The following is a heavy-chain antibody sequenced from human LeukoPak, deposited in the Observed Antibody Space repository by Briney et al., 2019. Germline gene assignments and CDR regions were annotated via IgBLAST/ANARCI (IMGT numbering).Heavy chain of an antibody. CDR3: ARHAETKEQWLARNYYYYYGMDV. Sequence: TSETLSLSCDVSGDSISSAGYSWTWIRQPPGKGLEWIGYISYTGNTQYSPSLKSRVTISGDASKNQFSLKLTSVTAADTAVYYCARHAETKEQWLARNYYYYYGMDVWGQGTTVTVSS. CDR1: GDSISSAGYS. CDR2: ISYTGNT. V-gene: IGHV4-31*11. D-gene: IGHD6-19*01. J-gene: IGHJ6*02.